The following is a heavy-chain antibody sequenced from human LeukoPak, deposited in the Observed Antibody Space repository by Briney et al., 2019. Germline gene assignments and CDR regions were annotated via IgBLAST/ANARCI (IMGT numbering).Heavy chain of an antibody. J-gene: IGHJ1*01. CDR1: GFTFSSYW. D-gene: IGHD3-22*01. Sequence: PGGSLRLSSAASGFTFSSYWMHWVRQAPGKGLVWVSRIKSDGSTRYADSVKGRFTVSRDNAKNTVSLQMNSLRAEDTGVYYCARAPSEIGGYYPEYFRHWGQGTLVIVSS. CDR2: IKSDGST. V-gene: IGHV3-74*01. CDR3: ARAPSEIGGYYPEYFRH.